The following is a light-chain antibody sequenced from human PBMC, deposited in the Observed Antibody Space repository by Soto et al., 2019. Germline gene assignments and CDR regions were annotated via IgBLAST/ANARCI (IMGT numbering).Light chain of an antibody. CDR3: TSYTSSNTLV. Sequence: QSVLTQAASVSGSPGQSITISCTGTSSDVGGYNYVSWYQLHPDKAPKLMIYEVNNRPAGVSDRFSGSKSGNTASLTISGLQAEDEADYYCTSYTSSNTLVFGTGTKVTVL. CDR1: SSDVGGYNY. J-gene: IGLJ1*01. V-gene: IGLV2-14*01. CDR2: EVN.